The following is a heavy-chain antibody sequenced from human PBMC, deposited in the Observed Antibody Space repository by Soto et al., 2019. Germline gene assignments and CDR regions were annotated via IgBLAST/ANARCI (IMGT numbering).Heavy chain of an antibody. Sequence: LRLSCAASGFTFSSYWMHWVRQAPGKGLVWVSRIKSDGSTTNYADFVKGRFTISRDNAKNTLYLQMNSLRAEDTAVYYCARDPYDSSAPPLDYWGQGTLVTVSS. CDR2: IKSDGSTT. D-gene: IGHD3-22*01. CDR3: ARDPYDSSAPPLDY. CDR1: GFTFSSYW. J-gene: IGHJ4*02. V-gene: IGHV3-74*01.